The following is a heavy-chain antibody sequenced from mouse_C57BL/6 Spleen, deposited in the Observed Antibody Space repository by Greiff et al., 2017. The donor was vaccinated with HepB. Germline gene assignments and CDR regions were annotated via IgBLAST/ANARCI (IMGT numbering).Heavy chain of an antibody. J-gene: IGHJ3*01. Sequence: VQLQQSGPGLVQPSQSLSITCTVSGFSLTSYGVHWVRQSPGKGLEWLGVIWSGGSTDYNAAFISRLSISKDNSKSQVFFKMNSLQADDTAIYYCARPGKTGAFAYWGQGTLVTVSA. V-gene: IGHV2-2*01. CDR1: GFSLTSYG. CDR3: ARPGKTGAFAY. D-gene: IGHD4-1*01. CDR2: IWSGGST.